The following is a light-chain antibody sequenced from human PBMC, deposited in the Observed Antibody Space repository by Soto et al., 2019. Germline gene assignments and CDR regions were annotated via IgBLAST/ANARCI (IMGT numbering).Light chain of an antibody. CDR2: DVS. Sequence: QSALTQPASVSGSPGQSITISCSGTSSDVGGYNYVSWYQQHPGKAPKLMIYDVSNRPSGVSNRFSGSKSGNTASLTISGLQADDAADFCSSSYTVFGTGTKLTVL. J-gene: IGLJ1*01. CDR3: SSYTV. V-gene: IGLV2-14*01. CDR1: SSDVGGYNY.